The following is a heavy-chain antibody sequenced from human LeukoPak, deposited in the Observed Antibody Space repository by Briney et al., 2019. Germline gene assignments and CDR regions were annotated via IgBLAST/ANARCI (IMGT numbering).Heavy chain of an antibody. CDR1: GGSISSSSYY. V-gene: IGHV4-39*01. J-gene: IGHJ3*02. CDR2: IYYSGST. Sequence: SETLSLTCTVSGGSISSSSYYWGWIRQPPGKGLEWIGSIYYSGSTYYNPSLKSRVTISVDTSKNQFSLKLSSVTAADTAVYYCARLPTIFGVVITPPAFDIWGQGTMVTVSS. CDR3: ARLPTIFGVVITPPAFDI. D-gene: IGHD3-3*01.